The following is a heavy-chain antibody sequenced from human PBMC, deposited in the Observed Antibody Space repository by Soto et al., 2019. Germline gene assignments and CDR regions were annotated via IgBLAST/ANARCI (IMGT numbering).Heavy chain of an antibody. J-gene: IGHJ6*02. Sequence: SETLSLTCTVSGGSITSSYWSWIRRPPGKGLEWIAYIYDTGISGYTPSTSYNPSLKSRVNMSVDTSKSQFSLKLTSVTAADTAVYYCARGEDAFFYYGLDVWGQGITVTVSS. CDR2: IYDTGISGYTPST. CDR1: GGSITSSY. CDR3: ARGEDAFFYYGLDV. V-gene: IGHV4-59*01.